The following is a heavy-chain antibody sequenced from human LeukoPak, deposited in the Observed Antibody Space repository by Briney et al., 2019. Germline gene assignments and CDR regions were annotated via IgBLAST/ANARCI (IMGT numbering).Heavy chain of an antibody. Sequence: GGSLRLSCIASGFSFSGHWMHWARQLPGKGLVWVSRISPTGSTTSYADSVKGRFTVSRDSAKNTLYLQVNNLRAEDTAVYYCARGPNSNWSGLDFWGQGTLLTVSS. D-gene: IGHD6-6*01. CDR2: ISPTGSTT. V-gene: IGHV3-74*01. CDR1: GFSFSGHW. CDR3: ARGPNSNWSGLDF. J-gene: IGHJ4*02.